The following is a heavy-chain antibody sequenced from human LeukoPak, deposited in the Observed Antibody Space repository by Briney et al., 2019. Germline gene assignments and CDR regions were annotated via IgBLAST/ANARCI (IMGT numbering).Heavy chain of an antibody. CDR1: GYTFTGYY. D-gene: IGHD3-22*01. CDR3: ARALRKDSYDSSGYYGFNY. V-gene: IGHV1-2*02. CDR2: IIPNSGGT. J-gene: IGHJ4*02. Sequence: GASVKVSCKASGYTFTGYYMHWVRQAPGQGLEWMGWIIPNSGGTNYAQKFQGRVTMTRDTSISTAYMELSRLRSDDTAVYYCARALRKDSYDSSGYYGFNYWGQGTLVTVSS.